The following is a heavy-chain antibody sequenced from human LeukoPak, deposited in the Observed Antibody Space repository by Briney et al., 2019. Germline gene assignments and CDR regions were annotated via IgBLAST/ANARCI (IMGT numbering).Heavy chain of an antibody. D-gene: IGHD3-10*01. CDR3: ASALWFGESTLEWFDP. J-gene: IGHJ5*02. V-gene: IGHV5-51*01. Sequence: GESLKISCKGSGYSFTSYWIGWVRQMPGKGLEGMGSIYPGDSDTRYSPSFQGQVTTSADKSISTACLQWSSLKASDTAMYYCASALWFGESTLEWFDPWGQGTLVTVSS. CDR2: IYPGDSDT. CDR1: GYSFTSYW.